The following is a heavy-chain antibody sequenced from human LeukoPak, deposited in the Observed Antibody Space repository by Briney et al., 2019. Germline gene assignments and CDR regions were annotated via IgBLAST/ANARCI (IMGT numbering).Heavy chain of an antibody. V-gene: IGHV3-30*02. D-gene: IGHD6-19*01. Sequence: GGSLRLSCAPSGFTFSSYGMHWVRQAPGKGLEWVAFIRYDGSNKYYADSVKGRFTISRDNSKNTLYLQMNSLRAEDTAVYYCAKDRAAVAGTIYYFDYWGQGTLVTVSS. CDR1: GFTFSSYG. CDR3: AKDRAAVAGTIYYFDY. J-gene: IGHJ4*02. CDR2: IRYDGSNK.